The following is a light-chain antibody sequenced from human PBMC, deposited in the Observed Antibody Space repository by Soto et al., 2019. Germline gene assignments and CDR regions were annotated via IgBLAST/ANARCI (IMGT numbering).Light chain of an antibody. CDR2: EVS. Sequence: QSALTQPASVSGSAGQSITISCSGTSSDVGDYNYVSWYQQHPGKAPKVIIYEVSNRPSGISTRFSGSRSGNTASLTISGRQAEDEAEYYCSSYTSNSTLVFGGGTKLTVL. V-gene: IGLV2-14*01. CDR3: SSYTSNSTLV. J-gene: IGLJ2*01. CDR1: SSDVGDYNY.